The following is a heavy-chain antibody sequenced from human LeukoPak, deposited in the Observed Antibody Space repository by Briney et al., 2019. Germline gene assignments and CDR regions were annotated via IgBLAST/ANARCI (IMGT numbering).Heavy chain of an antibody. J-gene: IGHJ4*02. Sequence: ASVKVSCKASGYTFSSYGITWVRQAPGQGLEWMVWISTYKGKTINAQNLQGRVTMTTDTSTSTAYMEVRSLRSDDTAVYYCARDYYGSGSYDYWGQGTLVTVSS. CDR2: ISTYKGKT. CDR3: ARDYYGSGSYDY. V-gene: IGHV1-18*01. CDR1: GYTFSSYG. D-gene: IGHD3-10*01.